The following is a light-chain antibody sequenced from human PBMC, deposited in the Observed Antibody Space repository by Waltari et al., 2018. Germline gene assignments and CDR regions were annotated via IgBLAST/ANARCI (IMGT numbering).Light chain of an antibody. CDR3: QSYDSSLGGV. V-gene: IGLV1-40*01. CDR2: GNH. J-gene: IGLJ3*02. CDR1: SSTIGAGSD. Sequence: QSVLTQPPSVSGAPGQRVTTSCTGSSSTIGAGSDFHCYQQLQGTAPRLLIYGNHNRPSGVPDRFSGSKSATSASLAITGLQAEDEADYYCQSYDSSLGGVFGGGTKVTVL.